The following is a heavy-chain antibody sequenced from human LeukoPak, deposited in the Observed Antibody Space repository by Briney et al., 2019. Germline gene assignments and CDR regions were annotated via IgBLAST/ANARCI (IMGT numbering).Heavy chain of an antibody. D-gene: IGHD2-2*01. CDR1: GFTFRSFG. V-gene: IGHV3-33*01. CDR2: IWYDGSNR. Sequence: GGSLTLSCAASGFTFRSFGMLWLPPAPGKGLEWVAVIWYDGSNRYYADSVKGRFTITRDNSKNTLYLQINSLRAEDTAVYYCARAEGYCSSTSCYWWFDPWGQGTLVTVSS. CDR3: ARAEGYCSSTSCYWWFDP. J-gene: IGHJ5*02.